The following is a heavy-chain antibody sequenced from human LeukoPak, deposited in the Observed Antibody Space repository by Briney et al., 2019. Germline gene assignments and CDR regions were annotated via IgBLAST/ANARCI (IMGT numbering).Heavy chain of an antibody. V-gene: IGHV1-24*01. CDR3: ATILLSKKRYYDFWTSAFDF. CDR2: FDPEDVDT. CDR1: EYTLTGLS. Sequence: ASVKVSCKVSEYTLTGLSVHWVRLAPGKGLEWMGGFDPEDVDTIYAQKSEGRVTMTEDTSTDTAYLELSSLRSEDTAVYYCATILLSKKRYYDFWTSAFDFWGQGTLVTVSS. D-gene: IGHD3-3*01. J-gene: IGHJ3*01.